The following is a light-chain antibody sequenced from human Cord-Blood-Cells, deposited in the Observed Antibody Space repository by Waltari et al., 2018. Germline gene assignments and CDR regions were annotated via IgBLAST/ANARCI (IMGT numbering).Light chain of an antibody. CDR3: SSYTSSSTWV. J-gene: IGLJ3*02. V-gene: IGLV2-14*01. CDR1: SSDVGGYNY. CDR2: DVS. Sequence: QSALTQPASVSGSPGQSITISCTGTSSDVGGYNYVSWYQQNPGKAPKLMIYDVSNRPSGVSNRFSGSKSRNTSSLTISGLQAEYEADYYCSSYTSSSTWVFGGGTKLTVL.